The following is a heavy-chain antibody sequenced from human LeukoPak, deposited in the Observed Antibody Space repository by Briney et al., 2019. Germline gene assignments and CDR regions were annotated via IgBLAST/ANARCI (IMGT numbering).Heavy chain of an antibody. J-gene: IGHJ1*01. Sequence: SVKVSCKVSGGTFSSYAISWVRQAPGQGLEWMGRIIPSVGIANYAQKFQGRVTITADKSTSLAYMELSSLRSEDTAVYYCARDLLREYSSSWYGYFQHWGQGTLVTVSS. CDR3: ARDLLREYSSSWYGYFQH. D-gene: IGHD6-13*01. V-gene: IGHV1-69*04. CDR1: GGTFSSYA. CDR2: IIPSVGIA.